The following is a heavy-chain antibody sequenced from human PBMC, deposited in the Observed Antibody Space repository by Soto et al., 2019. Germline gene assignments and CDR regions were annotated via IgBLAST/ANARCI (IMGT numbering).Heavy chain of an antibody. CDR2: INHSGST. CDR1: GGSFSGYY. Sequence: SETLSLTCAVYGGSFSGYYWSWIRQPPWKGLEWIGEINHSGSTNYNPSLKSRVTISVDTSKNQFSLKLSSVTAADTAVYYCAIGNPIFGVIISYYFYMDAWDKGTTVTVS. D-gene: IGHD3-3*01. CDR3: AIGNPIFGVIISYYFYMDA. J-gene: IGHJ6*03. V-gene: IGHV4-34*01.